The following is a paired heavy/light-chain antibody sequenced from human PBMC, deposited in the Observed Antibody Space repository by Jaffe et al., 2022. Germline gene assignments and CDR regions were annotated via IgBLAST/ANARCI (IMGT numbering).Heavy chain of an antibody. D-gene: IGHD2-2*01. CDR2: ISASGDKT. J-gene: IGHJ3*02. CDR1: GFTFTNYA. V-gene: IGHV3-23*01. Sequence: EVQLLESGGGLVQPGGSLRLSCAASGFTFTNYAMGWVRQAPGKGLEWVSAISASGDKTYYADSVKGRFTISRDNSKNTLYLHLSSLRAEDTAVYYCAKSIYCTFTSCYSGAFDIWGQGTMVTVSS. CDR3: AKSIYCTFTSCYSGAFDI.
Light chain of an antibody. V-gene: IGKV4-1*01. CDR3: QQYYSTPPT. Sequence: DIVMTQSPDSLAVSLGERATINCKSSQSVLYSSNNKNYLAWYQQKPGQPPKLFIYWASARESGVPDRFSGSGSETDFTLTISSLQAEDVAVYYCQQYYSTPPTFGQGTKVEIK. CDR2: WAS. CDR1: QSVLYSSNNKNY. J-gene: IGKJ1*01.